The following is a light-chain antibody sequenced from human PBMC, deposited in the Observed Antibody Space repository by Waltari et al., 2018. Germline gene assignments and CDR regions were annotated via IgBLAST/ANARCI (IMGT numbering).Light chain of an antibody. CDR1: NIGTTS. J-gene: IGLJ1*01. CDR2: DDR. CDR3: QGWDYSTDDYV. V-gene: IGLV3-21*03. Sequence: SYVLTQPPSVSVAPGKTANVTCAGNNIGTTSVHLYQQKPRQAPVLAVYDDRDRPPVIPERFSRSISGTTATLTLGMVEAGDEADYYCQGWDYSTDDYVFGTGTKVTVL.